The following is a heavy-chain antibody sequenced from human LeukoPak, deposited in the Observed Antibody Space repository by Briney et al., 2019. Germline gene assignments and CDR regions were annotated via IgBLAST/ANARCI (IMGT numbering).Heavy chain of an antibody. V-gene: IGHV4-59*02. J-gene: IGHJ4*02. CDR3: ARGRKYTSGYRVTELGSGYSDY. CDR2: ISNSETT. CDR1: GGSVTSYY. D-gene: IGHD5-18*01. Sequence: SETLSLTCSVSGGSVTSYYWNWVRQTPGKGLEWIGYISNSETTDYGPSFKSRVTLSLDTSKNQFSLKLSSVTAADTAVYYCARGRKYTSGYRVTELGSGYSDYWGQGTLVTVSS.